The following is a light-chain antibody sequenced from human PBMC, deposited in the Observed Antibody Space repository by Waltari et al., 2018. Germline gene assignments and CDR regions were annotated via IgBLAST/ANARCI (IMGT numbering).Light chain of an antibody. Sequence: QSVLTQPPSVSGAPGQRVTISCTGSSSNFGSGYNVHWYQQLPGTAPKLRIYDNTHPPSGVPDRFSGSQSGTSASLAITGLQAEDEADYYCQSYDSSLSDVVFGGGTKLTVL. J-gene: IGLJ2*01. CDR3: QSYDSSLSDVV. V-gene: IGLV1-40*01. CDR1: SSNFGSGYN. CDR2: DNT.